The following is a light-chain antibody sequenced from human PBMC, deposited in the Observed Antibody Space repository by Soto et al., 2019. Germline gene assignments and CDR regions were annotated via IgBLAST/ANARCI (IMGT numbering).Light chain of an antibody. CDR1: QSISTTY. V-gene: IGKV3-20*01. CDR3: QQYGTSLYT. Sequence: EIVVTQSPGTLSLSPGDRATLSCRASQSISTTYLAWYQQRPGQAPRLLIYGTSSRATGIPDRFSGSGSATDFTLTINRLEPEDFALYYCQQYGTSLYTFGQGTKVDIK. J-gene: IGKJ2*01. CDR2: GTS.